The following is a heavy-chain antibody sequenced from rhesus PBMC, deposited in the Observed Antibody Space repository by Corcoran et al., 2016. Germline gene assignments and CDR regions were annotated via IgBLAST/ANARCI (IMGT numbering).Heavy chain of an antibody. D-gene: IGHD4-29*01. Sequence: QVQLQESGPGLVKPSETLSLTCAVSGYSISSGYGWSWIRQPPGKGLEWIGYCGGRNGRTDYTPALKSRVTISKATSKNQFTLKLGSVTAADTAVYYCARRSSYWYFDLWGPCTPITISS. V-gene: IGHV4-127*01. CDR3: ARRSSYWYFDL. J-gene: IGHJ2*01. CDR2: CGGRNGRT. CDR1: GYSISSGYG.